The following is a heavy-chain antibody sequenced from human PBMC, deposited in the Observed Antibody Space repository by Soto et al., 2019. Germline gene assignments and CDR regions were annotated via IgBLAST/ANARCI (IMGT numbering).Heavy chain of an antibody. Sequence: EVQLLESGGGLVQTGGSLRLYCAASGFTFSSYAMNWVRQAPGKGLEWVSAISGSGSSTYYADSVKGRFTMSRDNSKNTLYLQMNSLRAEDTAVYYSAKQLPYSGSDYWGQGTLVTVSS. D-gene: IGHD5-12*01. J-gene: IGHJ4*02. CDR3: AKQLPYSGSDY. CDR1: GFTFSSYA. V-gene: IGHV3-23*01. CDR2: ISGSGSST.